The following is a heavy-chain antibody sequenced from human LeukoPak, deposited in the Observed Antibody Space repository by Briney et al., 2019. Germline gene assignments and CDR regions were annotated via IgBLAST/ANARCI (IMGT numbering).Heavy chain of an antibody. CDR2: VYHDGGS. Sequence: SGTLSLTCVVSGGSLSSSKWWSWVRPPPGKGLEWIGQVYHDGGSKYNPSLKQRVTILVEESENQFPLRWGPVTAADTAVYLCASQYGSGHYHCDYWGEGTVVCVPP. CDR3: ASQYGSGHYHCDY. D-gene: IGHD3-10*01. J-gene: IGHJ4*02. V-gene: IGHV4-4*02. CDR1: GGSLSSSKW.